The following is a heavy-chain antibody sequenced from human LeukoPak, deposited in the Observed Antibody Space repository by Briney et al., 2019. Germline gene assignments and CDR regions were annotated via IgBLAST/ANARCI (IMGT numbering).Heavy chain of an antibody. CDR3: TRGGRSTSYYWQY. V-gene: IGHV3-7*01. D-gene: IGHD1-26*01. Sequence: GGSLRLSCAAYQLTFSSYCMTWVRHGPGKGLEWVATINKDGTEKYYVDSVKGRFTISRDNVENSLYLRMDSLRAEDTAVYYCTRGGRSTSYYWQYWGQGSLVTVSS. CDR1: QLTFSSYC. CDR2: INKDGTEK. J-gene: IGHJ4*02.